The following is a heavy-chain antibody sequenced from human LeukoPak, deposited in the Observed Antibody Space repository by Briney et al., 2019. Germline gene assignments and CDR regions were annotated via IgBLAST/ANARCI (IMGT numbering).Heavy chain of an antibody. CDR2: ISGSGGST. V-gene: IGHV3-23*01. CDR1: GFTFSSYA. CDR3: VKDGAAGVTGRFDY. Sequence: GGSLRLSCAASGFTFSSYAMSWVRQAPGKGLEWVSAISGSGGSTYYADSVKGRFTISEDNSKNTLYLQMNSLKAEDTAVYYCVKDGAAGVTGRFDYWGQGTLVTVSS. J-gene: IGHJ4*02. D-gene: IGHD2-21*02.